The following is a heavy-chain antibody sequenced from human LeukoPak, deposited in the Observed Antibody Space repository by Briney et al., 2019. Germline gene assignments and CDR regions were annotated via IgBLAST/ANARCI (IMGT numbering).Heavy chain of an antibody. CDR2: INPHDGDT. D-gene: IGHD2-2*01. J-gene: IGHJ4*02. CDR1: GYTFTDYY. V-gene: IGHV1-2*02. CDR3: ARANFLYCSSTSCLFDY. Sequence: ASVKVSCKASGYTFTDYYMHWVRQAPGQGFEWMGWINPHDGDTYYAQKFQGRVTMTRDTSISTAHMKVSRLRSDDTAVYYCARANFLYCSSTSCLFDYWGQGTLVTVSS.